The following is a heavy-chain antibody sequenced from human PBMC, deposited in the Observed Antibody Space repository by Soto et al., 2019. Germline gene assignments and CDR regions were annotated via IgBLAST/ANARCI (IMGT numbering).Heavy chain of an antibody. J-gene: IGHJ6*02. Sequence: QVQLQQSGPRLVKPSETLPLTCTVSSGPDRSHNWGWIRQPPGRGLEWIGYVYYTGDTAYNPSLRSRVSISADTSTNDISLTLSSVTAADTAVYYCVRQGIDYLHGLVDVWGQGTTVSVSS. V-gene: IGHV4-59*08. CDR1: SGPDRSHN. CDR3: VRQGIDYLHGLVDV. D-gene: IGHD4-17*01. CDR2: VYYTGDT.